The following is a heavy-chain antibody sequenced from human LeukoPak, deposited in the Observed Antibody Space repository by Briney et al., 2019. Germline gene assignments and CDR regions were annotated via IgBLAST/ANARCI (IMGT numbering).Heavy chain of an antibody. J-gene: IGHJ4*02. CDR2: IYYSGST. CDR3: ASLASNDGRDY. Sequence: SETLSLTCTVSGGSISSYYWSWIRQLPGKGLEWIGYIYYSGSTNYNPSLKSRDTISVDTSKNQFSLKLSSVTAADTAVHYCASLASNDGRDYWGQGTLVTVSS. CDR1: GGSISSYY. V-gene: IGHV4-59*01. D-gene: IGHD4-23*01.